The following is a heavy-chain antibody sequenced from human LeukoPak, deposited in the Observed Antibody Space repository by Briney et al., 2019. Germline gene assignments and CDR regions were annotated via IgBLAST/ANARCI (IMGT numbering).Heavy chain of an antibody. V-gene: IGHV3-23*01. D-gene: IGHD3-22*01. J-gene: IGHJ3*02. CDR2: LSGSGGST. CDR1: GYTFSRYA. Sequence: PGGSLRLSCAASGYTFSRYALSWVREAPRKGLEWVSALSGSGGSTYYADSVRGRFTISRDKPKNTLYLQMNSLRAEDTAVYYCAKGEYYYDSSGTYDAFDIWGQGTMVTVSS. CDR3: AKGEYYYDSSGTYDAFDI.